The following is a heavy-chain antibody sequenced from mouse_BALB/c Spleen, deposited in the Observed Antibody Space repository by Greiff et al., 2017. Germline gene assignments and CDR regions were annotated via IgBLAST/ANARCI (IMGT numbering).Heavy chain of an antibody. CDR2: ISSGGSYT. V-gene: IGHV5-9-4*01. CDR3: ARDHYGSSYAMDY. CDR1: GFTFSSYA. D-gene: IGHD1-1*01. Sequence: DVKLVESGGGLVKPGGSLKLSCAASGFTFSSYAMSWVRQSPEKRLEWVAEISSGGSYTYYPDTVTGRFTISRDNAKNTLYLEMSSLRSEDTAMYYCARDHYGSSYAMDYWGQGTSVTVSS. J-gene: IGHJ4*01.